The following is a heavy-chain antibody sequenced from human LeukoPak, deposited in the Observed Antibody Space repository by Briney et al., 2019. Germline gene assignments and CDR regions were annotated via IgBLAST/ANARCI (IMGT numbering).Heavy chain of an antibody. Sequence: GGSLRLSCAASGFTFSSYGMHWVRQAPGKGLEWVAFIRYDGSNKYYADSVKGRFTISRDNSKNTLYLQMNSLRAEDTAVYYCAREDYYDSLGAFDIWGQGTMVTVSS. CDR1: GFTFSSYG. CDR2: IRYDGSNK. CDR3: AREDYYDSLGAFDI. D-gene: IGHD3-22*01. J-gene: IGHJ3*02. V-gene: IGHV3-30*02.